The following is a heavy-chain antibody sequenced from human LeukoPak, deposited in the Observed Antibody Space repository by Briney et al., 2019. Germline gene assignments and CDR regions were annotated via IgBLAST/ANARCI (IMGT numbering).Heavy chain of an antibody. V-gene: IGHV4-59*01. J-gene: IGHJ4*02. CDR2: IYYSGST. Sequence: SETLSLTCTVSGGSISNKYWSWIRQPPGKGLEWIGYIYYSGSTNYNPSLKSRVTISVDTSKNQFSLKLSSVTAADTAVYYCARMYYGSGSYYIFDYWGQGTLVTVSS. D-gene: IGHD3-10*01. CDR1: GGSISNKY. CDR3: ARMYYGSGSYYIFDY.